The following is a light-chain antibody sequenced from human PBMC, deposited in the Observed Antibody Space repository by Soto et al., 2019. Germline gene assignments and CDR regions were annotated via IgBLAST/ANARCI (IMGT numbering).Light chain of an antibody. CDR1: QGISNY. CDR2: AAS. Sequence: DIQLTQSPSSLSESVGARVTISCRASQGISNYLAWYQQKPGKVPKLLIYAASTLQSGVPSRFSGSGSGTDFTLTISSLQPEDVATYYCQEYNSAPQTFGQGTKVDI. J-gene: IGKJ1*01. CDR3: QEYNSAPQT. V-gene: IGKV1-27*01.